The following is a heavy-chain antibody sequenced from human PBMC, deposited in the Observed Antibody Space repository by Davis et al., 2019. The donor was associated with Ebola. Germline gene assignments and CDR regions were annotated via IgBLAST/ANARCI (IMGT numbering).Heavy chain of an antibody. D-gene: IGHD6-13*01. J-gene: IGHJ6*02. CDR1: GFTFSSYA. CDR3: ARDGYSSSSVGAYGMDV. Sequence: GESLKISCAASGFTFSSYAMHWVRQAPGKGLEWVAVISYDGSNKYYADSVKGRFTISRDNSKNTLYLQMNSLRAEDTAVYYCARDGYSSSSVGAYGMDVWGQGTTVTVSS. V-gene: IGHV3-30-3*01. CDR2: ISYDGSNK.